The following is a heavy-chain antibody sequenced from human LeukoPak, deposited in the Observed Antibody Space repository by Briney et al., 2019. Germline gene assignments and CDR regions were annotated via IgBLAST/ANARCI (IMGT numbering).Heavy chain of an antibody. J-gene: IGHJ5*02. CDR2: MYYSGST. V-gene: IGHV4-59*01. Sequence: SETLSLTCTVSGGSISSYQWSWIRQPPGKGLEWIGYMYYSGSTKYNPSLKSRVTISVDTSKNQFSLKLTSVTAADTAVYYCARAQLSCTGGSCYPNWFDPWGQGTLVTVSS. CDR3: ARAQLSCTGGSCYPNWFDP. CDR1: GGSISSYQ. D-gene: IGHD2-15*01.